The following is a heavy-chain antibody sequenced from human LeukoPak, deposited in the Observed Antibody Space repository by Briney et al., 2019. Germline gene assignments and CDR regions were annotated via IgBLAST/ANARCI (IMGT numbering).Heavy chain of an antibody. V-gene: IGHV3-23*01. Sequence: GGSLRLSCTTSGFTFSSYAMSWVRQAPGKGLEWVSAISGSGGSTYYADSVKGRFTISRDNSKNTLYLQMNSLRAEDTAVYYCAKDHIVVVPAAKGWFDPWGQGTLVTVSS. CDR2: ISGSGGST. D-gene: IGHD2-2*01. CDR3: AKDHIVVVPAAKGWFDP. J-gene: IGHJ5*02. CDR1: GFTFSSYA.